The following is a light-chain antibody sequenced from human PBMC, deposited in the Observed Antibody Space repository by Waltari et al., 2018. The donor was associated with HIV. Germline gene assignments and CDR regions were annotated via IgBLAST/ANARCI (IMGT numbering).Light chain of an antibody. CDR2: DVS. V-gene: IGLV2-14*03. CDR1: SSYVGGYNY. J-gene: IGLJ3*02. CDR3: SSYTSSSNPWV. Sequence: QSALTQPASVSGSPGQSITIPCTGTSSYVGGYNYVSWYQQHPGKAPKLMIYDVSNRPSGVSNRFSGSKSGNTASLTISGLQAEDEADYYCSSYTSSSNPWVFGGGTKLTVL.